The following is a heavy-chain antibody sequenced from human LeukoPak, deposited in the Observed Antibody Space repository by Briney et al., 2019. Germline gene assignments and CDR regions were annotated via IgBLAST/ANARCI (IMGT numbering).Heavy chain of an antibody. CDR1: GYTXTGLS. CDR3: ATDRYGPPFDI. J-gene: IGHJ3*02. CDR2: FDPEDGET. V-gene: IGHV1-24*01. Sequence: ASVKVSCKVSGYTXTGLSMHWVRQAPGKGLELMGGFDPEDGETIYAQKFQGRVTMTEDTSTDTAYMELSSLRSEDTAVYYCATDRYGPPFDIWGQGTMVTVSS. D-gene: IGHD4-17*01.